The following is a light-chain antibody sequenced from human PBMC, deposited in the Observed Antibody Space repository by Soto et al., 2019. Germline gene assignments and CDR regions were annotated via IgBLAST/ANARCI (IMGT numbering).Light chain of an antibody. V-gene: IGKV1-39*01. CDR3: QQSYSTPPDGLT. CDR1: QSISSY. CDR2: AAS. J-gene: IGKJ4*01. Sequence: DIQMTQSPSSLSASVGDRVTITCRASQSISSYLNWYQQKPGKAPKLLIYAASSLQSGVPSRFSGSGSGTDFTLTISSLHPEDFATYYCQQSYSTPPDGLTFGGGTKVEIK.